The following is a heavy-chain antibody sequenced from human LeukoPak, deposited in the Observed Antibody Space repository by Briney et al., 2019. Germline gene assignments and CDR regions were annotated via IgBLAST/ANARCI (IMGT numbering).Heavy chain of an antibody. CDR3: VRDRVGPDY. CDR1: GFTFSSAW. J-gene: IGHJ4*02. Sequence: RSGGSLRLSCAASGFTFSSAWVHWVRQGPGTGLVWVSRITDDGTTTYADSVKGRFTISRDNAKNTLYLQMNSLRAEDTAVYYCVRDRVGPDYWGQGTLVTVSS. CDR2: ITDDGTT. D-gene: IGHD1-26*01. V-gene: IGHV3-74*03.